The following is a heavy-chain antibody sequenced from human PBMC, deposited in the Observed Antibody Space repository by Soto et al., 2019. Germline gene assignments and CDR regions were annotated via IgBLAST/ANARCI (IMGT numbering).Heavy chain of an antibody. D-gene: IGHD6-13*01. CDR3: AREAPSGRAAGNTRWFAP. CDR2: IIPIFGTA. V-gene: IGHV1-69*13. Sequence: SVKVSCKASGGTFSSYAISWVRQAPGQGLEWMGGIIPIFGTANYAQKFQGRVTITADESTSTAYMELSSLRSEDTAAYYCAREAPSGRAAGNTRWFAPWGQGTLVTVSS. CDR1: GGTFSSYA. J-gene: IGHJ5*02.